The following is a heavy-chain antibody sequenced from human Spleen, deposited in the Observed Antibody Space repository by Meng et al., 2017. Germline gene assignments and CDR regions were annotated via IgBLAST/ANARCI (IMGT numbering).Heavy chain of an antibody. Sequence: SVKVSCKASGGTFSSYTISWVRQAPGQGLEWMGRIIPILGIANYAQKFQGRVTITADKSTSTAYMELSSLRSEDTAVYYCARDGSGSQHWFDPWGQGTLVTVSS. CDR1: GGTFSSYT. J-gene: IGHJ5*02. CDR2: IIPILGIA. V-gene: IGHV1-69*04. CDR3: ARDGSGSQHWFDP. D-gene: IGHD3-10*01.